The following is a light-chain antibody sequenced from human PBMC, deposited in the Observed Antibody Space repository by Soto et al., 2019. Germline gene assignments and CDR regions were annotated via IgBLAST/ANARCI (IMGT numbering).Light chain of an antibody. CDR3: EACDDSLNGYV. Sequence: QSVLAQPPSASGTPGQSGTISCSGSSSNSGSNTVNWYQQLPGTAPKLLIYSNHHRPSGVPDRFSGSKSGTSASLAISGLQSEDAAAYSCEACDDSLNGYVFGTGTKVTVL. CDR1: SSNSGSNT. CDR2: SNH. J-gene: IGLJ1*01. V-gene: IGLV1-44*01.